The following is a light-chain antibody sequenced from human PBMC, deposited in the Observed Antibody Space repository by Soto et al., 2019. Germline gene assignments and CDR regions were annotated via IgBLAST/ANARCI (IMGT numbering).Light chain of an antibody. CDR1: SSDVGFYNF. Sequence: QSALTQPPSASGSPGQSLTISCTGTSSDVGFYNFVSWYQQRPGKAPKLVIYEVTKRPSGVPDRFSGSKSGSTASLTVSGLQADDEADYYCASYAGTRLFVFGGGTQLTVL. J-gene: IGLJ7*01. V-gene: IGLV2-8*01. CDR3: ASYAGTRLFV. CDR2: EVT.